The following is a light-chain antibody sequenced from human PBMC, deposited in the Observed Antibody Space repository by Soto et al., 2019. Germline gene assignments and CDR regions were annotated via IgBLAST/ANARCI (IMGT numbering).Light chain of an antibody. CDR1: QGISSY. CDR2: AAY. Sequence: AIRMTQSTSSFSASTGDRVTITCRASQGISSYLAWYQQKPGKAPKLLIYAAYTLQSGVPSRFSGSGSGTDFTLTISCLQSEDFATYYCQQYYSYPFTFGPGTKVDI. V-gene: IGKV1-8*01. CDR3: QQYYSYPFT. J-gene: IGKJ3*01.